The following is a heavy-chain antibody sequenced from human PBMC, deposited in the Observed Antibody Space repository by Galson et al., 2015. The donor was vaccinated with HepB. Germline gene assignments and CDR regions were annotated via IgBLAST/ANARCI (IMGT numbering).Heavy chain of an antibody. CDR2: INADDSNT. CDR3: ARRLSGSYYNGFDY. V-gene: IGHV5-51*01. Sequence: QSGAEVTKPGESLKISCKGSGYSFNHYWIGWVRQMPGKGLEWMGIINADDSNTRYSPSFQGQVTISADKSTSTAFLQWSSLKASDTAVYYCARRLSGSYYNGFDYWGQGTLVTVSS. J-gene: IGHJ4*02. D-gene: IGHD3-10*01. CDR1: GYSFNHYW.